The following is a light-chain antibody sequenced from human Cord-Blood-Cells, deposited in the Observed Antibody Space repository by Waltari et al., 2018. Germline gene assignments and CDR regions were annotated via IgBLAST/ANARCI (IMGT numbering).Light chain of an antibody. CDR2: AAS. CDR3: QQLNSYPIT. V-gene: IGKV1-9*01. J-gene: IGKJ5*01. Sequence: IQLTQSPSSLSASVGDRVTITCRDSQGISSYLAWYQQKPRKAPKLPIYAASTLQSGVPSRFSGSGSGTDFTLTISSLQPEDFATYYCQQLNSYPITFGQGTRLEIK. CDR1: QGISSY.